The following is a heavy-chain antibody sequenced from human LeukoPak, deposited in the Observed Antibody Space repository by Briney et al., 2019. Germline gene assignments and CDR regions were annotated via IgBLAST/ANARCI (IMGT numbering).Heavy chain of an antibody. Sequence: ASVKVSCKASGYTFTSYAMNWVRQAPGQGLEWMGWINTNTGNPTYAQGFTGRFVFSLDTSVSTAYLQISSLKAEDTAVYYCARGPRVYYDFWSGHNWLDPWGQGTLVTVSS. J-gene: IGHJ5*02. V-gene: IGHV7-4-1*02. CDR2: INTNTGNP. CDR1: GYTFTSYA. CDR3: ARGPRVYYDFWSGHNWLDP. D-gene: IGHD3-3*01.